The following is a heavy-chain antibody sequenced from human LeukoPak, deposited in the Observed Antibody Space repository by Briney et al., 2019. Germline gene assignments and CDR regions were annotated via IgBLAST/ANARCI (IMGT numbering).Heavy chain of an antibody. D-gene: IGHD4-11*01. V-gene: IGHV1-2*06. CDR3: ARRGSNHYELDC. CDR1: GYTFTGYY. J-gene: IGHJ4*02. CDR2: INPNSGGT. Sequence: ASVKVSCKASGYTFTGYYMHWVRQAPGQGLEWMGRINPNSGGTNYAQKFQGRVTMTRDTSISTAYMELSRLRSDDTAVYYCARRGSNHYELDCWGQGTLVTVSS.